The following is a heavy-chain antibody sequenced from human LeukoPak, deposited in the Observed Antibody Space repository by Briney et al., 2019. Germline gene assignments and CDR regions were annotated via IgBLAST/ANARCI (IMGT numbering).Heavy chain of an antibody. CDR3: ATELSGTGDLDY. CDR1: GFIFSNYW. CDR2: IKQDETKK. D-gene: IGHD7-27*01. Sequence: PGGSLRLSCVASGFIFSNYWMFWVPQAPGKGLEWVANIKQDETKKVYVDSVKGRFTISRDNAKNSLYLQMNSLRAEHTAVYYCATELSGTGDLDYWGQGTLVTVSS. J-gene: IGHJ4*02. V-gene: IGHV3-7*05.